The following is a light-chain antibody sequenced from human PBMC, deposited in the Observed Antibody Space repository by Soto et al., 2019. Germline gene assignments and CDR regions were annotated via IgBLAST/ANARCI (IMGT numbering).Light chain of an antibody. CDR3: SSHAGSSAFYV. V-gene: IGLV2-14*01. J-gene: IGLJ1*01. CDR2: EVT. Sequence: QSALTQPASVSGSPGQSITISCTGTSSDIDAYDYVSWYQQYPGRVPKLLIHEVTNRPSGVSDRFSGSKSGNTASLTISGLQTEDEADYYCSSHAGSSAFYVFGTGTKVTVL. CDR1: SSDIDAYDY.